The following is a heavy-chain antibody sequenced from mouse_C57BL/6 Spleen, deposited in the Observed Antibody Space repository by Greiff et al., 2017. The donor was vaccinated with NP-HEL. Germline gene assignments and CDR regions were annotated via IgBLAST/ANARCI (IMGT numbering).Heavy chain of an antibody. D-gene: IGHD2-5*01. CDR2: ISYDGSN. V-gene: IGHV3-6*01. Sequence: EVKLVESGPGLVKPSQSLSLTCSVTGYSITSGYYWNWIRQFPGNKLEWMGYISYDGSNNYNPSLKNRISITRDTSKNQFFLKLNSVTTEDTATYYCARDYSNYWFAYWGQGTLVTVSA. J-gene: IGHJ3*01. CDR1: GYSITSGYY. CDR3: ARDYSNYWFAY.